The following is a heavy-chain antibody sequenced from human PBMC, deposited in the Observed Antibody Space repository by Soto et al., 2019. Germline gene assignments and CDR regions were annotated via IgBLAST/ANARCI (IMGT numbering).Heavy chain of an antibody. J-gene: IGHJ3*02. D-gene: IGHD3-16*01. CDR3: VKGVSYAFDI. Sequence: GGSLRLSCTAAGFPFSRYARHWVRQAPGKGLEYVSTISSNGGSTDYADSVKGRFTISRDNSKNTLYLQMSSLRAEDTAVYYCVKGVSYAFDIWGQGTMVTVSS. V-gene: IGHV3-64D*06. CDR1: GFPFSRYA. CDR2: ISSNGGST.